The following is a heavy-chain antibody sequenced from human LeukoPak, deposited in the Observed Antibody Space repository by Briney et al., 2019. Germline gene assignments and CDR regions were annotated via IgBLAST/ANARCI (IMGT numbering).Heavy chain of an antibody. D-gene: IGHD2-2*01. CDR2: IYHSGST. CDR1: GGSISSGGYY. V-gene: IGHV4-30-2*01. Sequence: SQTLSLTCTVSGGSISSGGYYWSWIRQPPGKSLEWIGYIYHSGSTYYNPSLKSRVTISVDRSKNQFSLKLSSVTAADTAVYYCARVNGWDCSSTSCPRNWFDPWGQGTLVTVSS. J-gene: IGHJ5*02. CDR3: ARVNGWDCSSTSCPRNWFDP.